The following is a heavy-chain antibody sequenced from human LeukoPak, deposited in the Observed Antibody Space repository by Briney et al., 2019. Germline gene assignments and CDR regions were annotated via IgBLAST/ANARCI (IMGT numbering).Heavy chain of an antibody. V-gene: IGHV3-21*01. J-gene: IGHJ4*02. Sequence: PGGSLRLSCAASGFTFNTYTMNWVRQAPGKGLEWVSFISSSSSYIYYADSVKGRFTISRDNAKNSLYLQMNSLRAEDTAVYYCASGPLSRYGSGSYYKNWGQGTLVTVSS. D-gene: IGHD3-10*01. CDR3: ASGPLSRYGSGSYYKN. CDR1: GFTFNTYT. CDR2: ISSSSSYI.